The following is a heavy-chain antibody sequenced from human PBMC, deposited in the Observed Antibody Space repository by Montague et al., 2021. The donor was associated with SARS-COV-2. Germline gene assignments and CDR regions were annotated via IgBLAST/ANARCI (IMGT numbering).Heavy chain of an antibody. CDR1: GFTFGDYA. CDR2: IRSKAYGGTT. CDR3: TRDLLVGATVY. D-gene: IGHD1-26*01. J-gene: IGHJ4*02. Sequence: SLRLSCAASGFTFGDYAMSWVRQAPGKGLEWVGFIRSKAYGGTTEYAASVKGRFTISRDDSKSIAYLQVNSLKTEDTAVYYCTRDLLVGATVYWGQGTLVTVSS. V-gene: IGHV3-49*04.